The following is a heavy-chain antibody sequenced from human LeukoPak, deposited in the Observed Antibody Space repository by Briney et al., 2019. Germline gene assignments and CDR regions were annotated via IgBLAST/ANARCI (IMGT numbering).Heavy chain of an antibody. CDR3: ARVSYYYDSSGYYSSSGDY. J-gene: IGHJ4*02. CDR1: GYTFTSYG. D-gene: IGHD3-22*01. V-gene: IGHV1-18*01. Sequence: ASVKVSCKASGYTFTSYGISWVRQASGQGLEWMGWISAYNGNTNYAQKLQGRVTMTTDTSTSTAYMELRSLRSDDTAVYYCARVSYYYDSSGYYSSSGDYWGQGTLVTVSS. CDR2: ISAYNGNT.